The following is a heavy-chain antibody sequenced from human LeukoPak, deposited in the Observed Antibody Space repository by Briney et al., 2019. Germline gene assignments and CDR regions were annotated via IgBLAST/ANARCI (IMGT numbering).Heavy chain of an antibody. CDR3: ARGYGRGYSYGRYFDY. CDR2: INHSGST. J-gene: IGHJ4*02. CDR1: GGSFSGYY. Sequence: SETLSLTCTVSGGSFSGYYWSWIRQPPGKGLEWIGEINHSGSTNYNPSLKSRVTISVDTSKNQFSLKLSSVTAADTAVYYCARGYGRGYSYGRYFDYWGQGTLVTVSS. V-gene: IGHV4-34*01. D-gene: IGHD5-18*01.